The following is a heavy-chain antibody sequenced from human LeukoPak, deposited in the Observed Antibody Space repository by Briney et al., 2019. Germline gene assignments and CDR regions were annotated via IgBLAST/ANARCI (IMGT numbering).Heavy chain of an antibody. V-gene: IGHV3-23*01. CDR2: ISGSGGST. D-gene: IGHD3-10*01. CDR1: GFTFSSYA. Sequence: GGSLRLSCAASGFTFSSYAMSWVRQAPGKGLEWVPAISGSGGSTYYADSVKGRFTISRDNSKNTLYLQMNSLRAEDTAVYYCAKDTYYYGSGSPLWDYWGQGTLVTVSS. J-gene: IGHJ4*02. CDR3: AKDTYYYGSGSPLWDY.